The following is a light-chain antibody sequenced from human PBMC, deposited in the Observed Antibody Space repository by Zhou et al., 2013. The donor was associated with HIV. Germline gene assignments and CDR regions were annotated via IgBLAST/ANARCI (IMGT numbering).Light chain of an antibody. CDR2: AAS. CDR3: QQSYSTPPIT. V-gene: IGKV1-17*03. J-gene: IGKJ5*01. Sequence: DIQMTQSPSAMSASVGDRVTITCRANQGISNYFAWFQQRPGKVPRRLIYAASNLQSGVPSRFSGSGSGTEFTLTISSLQPEDFATYYCQQSYSTPPITFGQGTRLEIK. CDR1: QGISNY.